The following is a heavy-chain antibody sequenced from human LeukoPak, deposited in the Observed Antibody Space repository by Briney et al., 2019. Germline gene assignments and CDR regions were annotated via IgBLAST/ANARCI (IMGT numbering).Heavy chain of an antibody. CDR1: GYTFTSYD. CDR2: MNPNSGNT. V-gene: IGHV1-8*01. Sequence: ASVKVSCKASGYTFTSYDINWVRQATGQGLEWMGWMNPNSGNTGYAQKFQGRVTMTRNTSISTAYMGLSSLRSEDTAVYYCASRAPYDSSGYYYYYYMDVWGKGTTVTVSS. CDR3: ASRAPYDSSGYYYYYYMDV. J-gene: IGHJ6*03. D-gene: IGHD3-22*01.